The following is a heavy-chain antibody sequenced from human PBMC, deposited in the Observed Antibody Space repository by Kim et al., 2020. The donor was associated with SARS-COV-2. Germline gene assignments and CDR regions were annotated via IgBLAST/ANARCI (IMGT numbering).Heavy chain of an antibody. V-gene: IGHV4-39*01. CDR2: IHYGGNT. CDR3: VAEDAGVIKMDV. J-gene: IGHJ6*02. Sequence: SETLSLTCTVSGDSISNNHYYWGWIRQTPWKGLEWIGYIHYGGNTYYNPSLQSRVTISVDTSRHRFSLRLRSVTAADTAVYYGVAEDAGVIKMDVWGQGT. D-gene: IGHD2-21*01. CDR1: GDSISNNHYY.